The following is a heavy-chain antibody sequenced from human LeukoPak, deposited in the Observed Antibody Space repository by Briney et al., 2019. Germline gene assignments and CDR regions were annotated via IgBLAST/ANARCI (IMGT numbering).Heavy chain of an antibody. V-gene: IGHV4-39*07. J-gene: IGHJ4*02. CDR2: IYYSGST. CDR1: GGSISSSSYY. D-gene: IGHD3-22*01. Sequence: SETLSLTCTVSGGSISSSSYYWGWIRQPPGKGLEWIGSIYYSGSTNYNPSLKSRVTISVDTSKNQFSLKLSSVTAADTAVYYCAREGYDSSGYYFSYWGQGTLVTVSS. CDR3: AREGYDSSGYYFSY.